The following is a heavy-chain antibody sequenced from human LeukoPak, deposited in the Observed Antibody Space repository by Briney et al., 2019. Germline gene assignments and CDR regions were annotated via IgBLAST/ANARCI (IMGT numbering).Heavy chain of an antibody. CDR2: ISGSGGST. V-gene: IGHV3-23*01. J-gene: IGHJ4*02. CDR1: GFTFSSYA. CDR3: AKVLRYCSSTSCYPYYFDY. Sequence: AGGSLRLSCAASGFTFSSYAMNWVRQAPGKGLEWVSAISGSGGSTYYADSVKGRFTISRDNSKNTLYLQMNSLRAEDTAVYYCAKVLRYCSSTSCYPYYFDYWGQGTLVTVSS. D-gene: IGHD2-2*01.